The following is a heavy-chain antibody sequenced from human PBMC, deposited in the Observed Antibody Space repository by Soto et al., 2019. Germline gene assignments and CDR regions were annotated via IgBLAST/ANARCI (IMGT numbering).Heavy chain of an antibody. Sequence: EVQLVESGGGLVQPGGSLRLSCAASGFTFSTCNMNWVRQAPGKGLEWVSYISSGSSTIHYADSMKGRFTISRDTAKSSLDLQMNSLRDEDTAVYYWARDPSYRNYEYYYYYAMDVWGQGATVTVSS. V-gene: IGHV3-48*02. J-gene: IGHJ6*02. CDR3: ARDPSYRNYEYYYYYAMDV. D-gene: IGHD4-4*01. CDR2: ISSGSSTI. CDR1: GFTFSTCN.